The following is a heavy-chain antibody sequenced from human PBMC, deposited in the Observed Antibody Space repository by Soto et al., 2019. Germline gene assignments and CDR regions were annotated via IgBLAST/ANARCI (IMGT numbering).Heavy chain of an antibody. Sequence: EVQLVESGGGLVQPGGSLRLSCEASAFTLSSYWMSWVRQAPGKGLEWVANIKPDGSEKYYVDSVKGRVTISRDNTKNSLCLQMSTLRTADTAIYSCARDYEFGFDIWGQGTLVTVSS. V-gene: IGHV3-7*01. J-gene: IGHJ3*02. CDR3: ARDYEFGFDI. D-gene: IGHD3-22*01. CDR2: IKPDGSEK. CDR1: AFTLSSYW.